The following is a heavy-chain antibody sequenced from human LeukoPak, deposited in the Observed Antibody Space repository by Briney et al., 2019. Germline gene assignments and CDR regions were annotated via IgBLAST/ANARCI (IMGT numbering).Heavy chain of an antibody. D-gene: IGHD3-10*01. CDR1: GGSIRSYF. Sequence: SETLSLTCSVSGGSIRSYFWSWIRQPAGKGLEWIGYIDDSGNTNYNPSLENRVTISVDTSKNQLSLNLESVTAADTAVYYCARSSAPDYMYIGFDPWGQGTLVTVSS. CDR2: IDDSGNT. V-gene: IGHV4-59*01. CDR3: ARSSAPDYMYIGFDP. J-gene: IGHJ5*02.